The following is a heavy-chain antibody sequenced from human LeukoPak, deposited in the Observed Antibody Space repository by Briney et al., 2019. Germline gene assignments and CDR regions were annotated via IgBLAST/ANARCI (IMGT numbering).Heavy chain of an antibody. CDR1: GFTFSDYS. V-gene: IGHV3-11*05. Sequence: PGGSLRLSCAASGFTFSDYSMSWIRQAPGKGLEWVSYISTSSSYTNYADSVKGRFTISRDNAKNSLHLQMNSLRAEDTAVYYCARDRYYASGSYNWFDPWGQGTLVTVSS. J-gene: IGHJ5*02. CDR2: ISTSSSYT. D-gene: IGHD3-10*01. CDR3: ARDRYYASGSYNWFDP.